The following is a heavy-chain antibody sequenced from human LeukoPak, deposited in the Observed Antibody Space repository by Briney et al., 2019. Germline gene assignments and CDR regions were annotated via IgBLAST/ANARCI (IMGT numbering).Heavy chain of an antibody. Sequence: SVKVSCKAFGGSFSSEAISWVRQAPGQGLEWMGGIIPIFGAANYAQKFQGRVTITTDESTSTAYMEVSSLRSEDTAVYYCARDRARFDYWGQGTLVTVSS. J-gene: IGHJ4*02. CDR2: IIPIFGAA. D-gene: IGHD5-12*01. CDR1: GGSFSSEA. V-gene: IGHV1-69*05. CDR3: ARDRARFDY.